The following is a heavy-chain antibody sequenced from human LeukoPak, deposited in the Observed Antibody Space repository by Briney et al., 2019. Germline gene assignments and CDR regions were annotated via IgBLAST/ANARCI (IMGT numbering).Heavy chain of an antibody. V-gene: IGHV3-30-3*01. Sequence: GGSLRLSCAASGFTFSSYAMHWVRQAPGKGLEWVAVISYDGSNKYYADSVKGRFTISRDNSKNTLYLQMNSLRAEDTAVYYCAIPLMAAAAGIGDDYWGQGTLVTVSS. CDR1: GFTFSSYA. CDR2: ISYDGSNK. J-gene: IGHJ4*02. CDR3: AIPLMAAAAGIGDDY. D-gene: IGHD6-13*01.